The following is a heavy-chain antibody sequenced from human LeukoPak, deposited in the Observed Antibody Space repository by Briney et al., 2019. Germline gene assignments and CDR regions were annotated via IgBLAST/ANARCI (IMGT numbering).Heavy chain of an antibody. CDR1: GFTFSSYA. J-gene: IGHJ4*02. V-gene: IGHV3-23*01. CDR3: ARESGGGTRLIDY. D-gene: IGHD2-15*01. CDR2: IGPSGGTT. Sequence: GGSLRLSCAASGFTFSSYAVNWVRQAPGKGLEWVSVIGPSGGTTYYADSVKGRVTISRDNSKDTLYLQIDSLRVEDTAVYYCARESGGGTRLIDYWGQGTPVTVSS.